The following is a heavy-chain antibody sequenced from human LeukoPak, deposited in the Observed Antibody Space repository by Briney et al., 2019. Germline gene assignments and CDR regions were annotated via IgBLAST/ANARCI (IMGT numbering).Heavy chain of an antibody. D-gene: IGHD3-9*01. V-gene: IGHV1-2*02. CDR2: INPNSGGT. J-gene: IGHJ5*02. Sequence: ASVKVSCKASGYTFTGYYMHWVRQAPGQGLEWMGWINPNSGGTNYAQKFQGRVTMTRDTSISTAYMELSRLRSDDTAVYYCARVPPYDILTGYYHENWLDPWGQGTLVTVSS. CDR1: GYTFTGYY. CDR3: ARVPPYDILTGYYHENWLDP.